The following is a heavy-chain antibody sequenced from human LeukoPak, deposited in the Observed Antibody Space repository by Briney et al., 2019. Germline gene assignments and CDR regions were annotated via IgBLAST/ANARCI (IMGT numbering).Heavy chain of an antibody. CDR1: GFTFSSYA. CDR3: AKAGYSSGRKYGMDV. J-gene: IGHJ6*02. D-gene: IGHD6-19*01. CDR2: ISAGGAGT. V-gene: IGHV3-23*01. Sequence: GGSLRLSCAASGFTFSSYAMSWVRQAPGKGLEWVSTISAGGAGTYYADSVKGRFTISRDNSKNTLYVQMNSLRVEDTAVYYCAKAGYSSGRKYGMDVWGQGTTVTVSS.